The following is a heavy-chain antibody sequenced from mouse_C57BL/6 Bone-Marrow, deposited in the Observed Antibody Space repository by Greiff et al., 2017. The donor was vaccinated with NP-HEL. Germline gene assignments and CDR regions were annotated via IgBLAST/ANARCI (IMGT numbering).Heavy chain of an antibody. D-gene: IGHD1-1*01. CDR2: IRLKSDNYAT. J-gene: IGHJ4*01. V-gene: IGHV6-3*01. Sequence: EVKVVESGGGLVQPGGSMKLSCVASGFTFSNYWMNWVRQSPEKGLEWVAQIRLKSDNYATHYAESVKGRFTISRDDSKSSVYLQMNNLRAEDTGIYYCIFITTVVEKNYYAMDYWGQGTSVTVSS. CDR3: IFITTVVEKNYYAMDY. CDR1: GFTFSNYW.